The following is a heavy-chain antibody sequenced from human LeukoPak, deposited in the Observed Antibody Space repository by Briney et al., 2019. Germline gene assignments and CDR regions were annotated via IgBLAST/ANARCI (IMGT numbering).Heavy chain of an antibody. CDR3: ARDRKYCSSTSCPRGNNWFDP. Sequence: ASVKVSCKASGYTFTSYAMNWVRQAPGQGLEWMGWINTNTGNPTYAQGFTGRFVFSLDTSVSTAYLQICSLKAEDTAVYYCARDRKYCSSTSCPRGNNWFDPWGQGTLVTVSS. J-gene: IGHJ5*02. CDR1: GYTFTSYA. D-gene: IGHD2-2*01. CDR2: INTNTGNP. V-gene: IGHV7-4-1*01.